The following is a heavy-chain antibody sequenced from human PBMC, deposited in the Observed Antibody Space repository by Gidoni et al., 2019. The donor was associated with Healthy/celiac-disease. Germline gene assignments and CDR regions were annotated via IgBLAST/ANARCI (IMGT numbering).Heavy chain of an antibody. J-gene: IGHJ4*02. D-gene: IGHD5-18*01. CDR2: IIPILGIA. V-gene: IGHV1-69*04. Sequence: QVQLVQSGAEVKKPGSSVKVSCKASGGTFRSYAISWVRQAPGQGLEWMGRIIPILGIANYAQKFQGRVTITADKSTSTAYMELSSLRSEDTAVYYCAIEEDSYGYSHLGYWGQGTLVTVSS. CDR1: GGTFRSYA. CDR3: AIEEDSYGYSHLGY.